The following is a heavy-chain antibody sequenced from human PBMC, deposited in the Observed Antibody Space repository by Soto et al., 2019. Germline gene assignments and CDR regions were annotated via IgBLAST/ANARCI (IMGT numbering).Heavy chain of an antibody. Sequence: EVQLVESGGGLVQPGGSLRLSCAASGFTFSDHYMDWVRQAPGKGLEWVGRIRNKTKSYTTDYAASVKGRFAISRDDSKNSLYLQMTSLETEDTAVYYCARHRMGGIIDYWGQGTLVTVSS. V-gene: IGHV3-72*01. CDR1: GFTFSDHY. CDR2: IRNKTKSYTT. D-gene: IGHD1-26*01. J-gene: IGHJ4*02. CDR3: ARHRMGGIIDY.